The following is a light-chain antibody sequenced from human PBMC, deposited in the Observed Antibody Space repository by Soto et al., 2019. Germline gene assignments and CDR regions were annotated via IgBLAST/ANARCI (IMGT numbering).Light chain of an antibody. J-gene: IGLJ3*02. V-gene: IGLV2-23*02. CDR2: EVS. CDR1: SSDVGSYNL. Sequence: QSVLTQPASVSGSPGQSITISCTGTSSDVGSYNLVSWYQQHPGKAPKLMIYEVSKRPSGVSNRFSGSKSGNTASLTISGLQAEEEADYYCCSYAGSSTWVFGGGTQLTVL. CDR3: CSYAGSSTWV.